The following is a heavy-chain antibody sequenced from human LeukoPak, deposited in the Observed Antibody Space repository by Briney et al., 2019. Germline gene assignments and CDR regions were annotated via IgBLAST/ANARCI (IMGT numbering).Heavy chain of an antibody. CDR1: EGTFSSYA. D-gene: IGHD3-10*01. CDR2: IIPIFGTA. Sequence: SVKVSCKASEGTFSSYAISWVRQAPGQGLEWMGRIIPIFGTANYAQKFQGRVTITTDESTSTAYMDLSSLRSEDTAVYYCARPYGGSLDYWGQGTLVTVSS. J-gene: IGHJ4*02. CDR3: ARPYGGSLDY. V-gene: IGHV1-69*05.